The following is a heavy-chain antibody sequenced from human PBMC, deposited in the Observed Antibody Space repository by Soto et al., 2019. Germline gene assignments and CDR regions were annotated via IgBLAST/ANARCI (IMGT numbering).Heavy chain of an antibody. D-gene: IGHD1-26*01. CDR1: GGSISSYY. Sequence: SEILSLTCTVSGGSISSYYWRWIRQPPGKGLEWIGYIYYSGSTNYNPSLKSRVTISVDTSKNQFSLKLSSVTAADTAVYYCARHQYEVGSIRPNNWFDPWGQGTLVNVSS. CDR3: ARHQYEVGSIRPNNWFDP. J-gene: IGHJ5*02. CDR2: IYYSGST. V-gene: IGHV4-59*08.